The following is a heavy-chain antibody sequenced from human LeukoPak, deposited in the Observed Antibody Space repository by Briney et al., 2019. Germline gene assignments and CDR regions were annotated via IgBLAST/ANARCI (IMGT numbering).Heavy chain of an antibody. D-gene: IGHD3-22*01. CDR2: IYYSGST. Sequence: SEALSLTCTVSGGSISSSSYYWGWIRQPLGKGLEWIGSIYYSGSTYYNPSLKSRVTISVDTSKNQFSLKLSSVTAADTAVYYCARPYDSGGYYRSPWFDPWGQGTLVTVSS. CDR3: ARPYDSGGYYRSPWFDP. J-gene: IGHJ5*02. CDR1: GGSISSSSYY. V-gene: IGHV4-39*01.